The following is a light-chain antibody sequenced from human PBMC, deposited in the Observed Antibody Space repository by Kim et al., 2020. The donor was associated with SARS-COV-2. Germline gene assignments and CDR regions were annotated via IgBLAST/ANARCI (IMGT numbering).Light chain of an antibody. V-gene: IGLV2-8*01. CDR3: SSYAGSNLVV. Sequence: GHSVTISCTGTSSDIGGYNYVSWDQQPPGKAPKRMIYEVTKRPSGVPDRFSGSKSANTASLTVSGLQTEDEADYYCSSYAGSNLVVFGGGTQLTV. CDR1: SSDIGGYNY. J-gene: IGLJ2*01. CDR2: EVT.